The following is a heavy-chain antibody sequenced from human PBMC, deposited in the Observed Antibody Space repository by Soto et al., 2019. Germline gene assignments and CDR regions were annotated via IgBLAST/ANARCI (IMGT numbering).Heavy chain of an antibody. Sequence: GGSLRLSCAASGFTFINYWMTWVRQAPGKGLEWVANIKKDGSEQYYVESVEGRFTVSRDNAKKTVDLQMNSLRPEDTAVYYCASGNYYNGMDVWGQGTTVTVSS. CDR1: GFTFINYW. CDR3: ASGNYYNGMDV. CDR2: IKKDGSEQ. J-gene: IGHJ6*02. V-gene: IGHV3-7*01. D-gene: IGHD3-10*01.